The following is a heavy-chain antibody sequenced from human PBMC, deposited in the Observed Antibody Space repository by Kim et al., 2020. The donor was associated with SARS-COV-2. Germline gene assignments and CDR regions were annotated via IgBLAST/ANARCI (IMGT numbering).Heavy chain of an antibody. CDR3: ARDQMVRDYGMDV. Sequence: ASVKVSCKASGYTFTGYYMHWVRQAPGQGLEWMGRINPNSGGTNYAQKFQGRVTMTRDTSISTAYMELSRLRSDDTAVYYCARDQMVRDYGMDVWGQGTTVTVSS. CDR2: INPNSGGT. CDR1: GYTFTGYY. J-gene: IGHJ6*02. D-gene: IGHD3-10*01. V-gene: IGHV1-2*06.